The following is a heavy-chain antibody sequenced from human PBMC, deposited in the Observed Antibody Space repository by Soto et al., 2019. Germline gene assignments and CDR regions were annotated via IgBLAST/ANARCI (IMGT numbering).Heavy chain of an antibody. CDR1: GRSISNYY. V-gene: IGHV4-59*08. CDR2: IYYSGST. CDR3: ARHSSGRAGLAFDI. D-gene: IGHD6-19*01. Sequence: SETLSLTCTVSGRSISNYYWSWIRQPPGKGLEWIGYIYYSGSTNYNPSLKSRVTISVDTSKNQFSLKLSSVTAADTAVYYCARHSSGRAGLAFDIWGQGTMVTVS. J-gene: IGHJ3*02.